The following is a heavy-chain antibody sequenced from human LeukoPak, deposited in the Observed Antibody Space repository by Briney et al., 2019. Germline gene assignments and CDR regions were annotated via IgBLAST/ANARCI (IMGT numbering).Heavy chain of an antibody. D-gene: IGHD5-18*01. Sequence: SETLSLTCTVSGGSISSYYWSWIRQPPGKGLEWIGYIYYSGSTNYNPSLKSRVTISVDTSKNQFSLKLSSVTAADTAVYYCARDVGGYSYGFLDYWGQGTLVSVSS. CDR2: IYYSGST. CDR1: GGSISSYY. V-gene: IGHV4-59*01. J-gene: IGHJ4*02. CDR3: ARDVGGYSYGFLDY.